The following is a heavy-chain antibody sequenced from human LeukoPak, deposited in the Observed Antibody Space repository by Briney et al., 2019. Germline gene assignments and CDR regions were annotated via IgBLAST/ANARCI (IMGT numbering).Heavy chain of an antibody. V-gene: IGHV4-59*12. CDR3: ARDLVVGATHHDAFDI. Sequence: SETLSLTCTVSGGSISSYYWSWIRQPPGKGLEWIGYIYYSGSTNYNPSLKSRVTISVDTSKNQFSLKLSSVTAADTAVYYCARDLVVGATHHDAFDIWGQGTMVTVSS. CDR1: GGSISSYY. J-gene: IGHJ3*02. CDR2: IYYSGST. D-gene: IGHD1-26*01.